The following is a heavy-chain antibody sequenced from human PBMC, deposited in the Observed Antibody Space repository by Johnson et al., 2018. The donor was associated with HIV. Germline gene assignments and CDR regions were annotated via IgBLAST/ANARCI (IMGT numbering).Heavy chain of an antibody. J-gene: IGHJ3*02. D-gene: IGHD3-10*01. V-gene: IGHV3-66*03. CDR3: ARKKTAARGAFDI. CDR1: GFTVSSNY. CDR2: INSDGSST. Sequence: VQLVESGGGLIQPGGSLRLSCAASGFTVSSNYMSWVRQAPGKGLEWVSRINSDGSSTSYADSVKGRFTISRDNAKNTLYLQMNSLRGEDMAVYYCARKKTAARGAFDIWGQGTMVTVSS.